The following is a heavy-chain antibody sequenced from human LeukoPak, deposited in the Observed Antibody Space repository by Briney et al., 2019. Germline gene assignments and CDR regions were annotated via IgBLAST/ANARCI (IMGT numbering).Heavy chain of an antibody. D-gene: IGHD6-13*01. Sequence: GGSLRLSCAASGFTFSSYGMHWVRQAPGKGLEWVAVISYDGSNKYYADSVKGRFTISRDNSKNTLYLQMNSLRAEDTAVYYCAKDGGQNVAYSRGDYWGQGTLVTVSS. CDR3: AKDGGQNVAYSRGDY. CDR1: GFTFSSYG. V-gene: IGHV3-30*18. CDR2: ISYDGSNK. J-gene: IGHJ4*02.